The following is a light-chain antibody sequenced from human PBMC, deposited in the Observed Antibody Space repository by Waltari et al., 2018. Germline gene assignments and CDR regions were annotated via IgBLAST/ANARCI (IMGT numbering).Light chain of an antibody. Sequence: QSVLTQLPSVSGAPGQRVSISCTGSGSNLGAGYDVHWYQQHPGKAPKLLIYGTSTRPPGVPDRFFGSQSGTSASLAITALQAEDEAEYYCQSYDTSLSVVFGGGTKLTVL. CDR1: GSNLGAGYD. J-gene: IGLJ2*01. CDR3: QSYDTSLSVV. CDR2: GTS. V-gene: IGLV1-40*01.